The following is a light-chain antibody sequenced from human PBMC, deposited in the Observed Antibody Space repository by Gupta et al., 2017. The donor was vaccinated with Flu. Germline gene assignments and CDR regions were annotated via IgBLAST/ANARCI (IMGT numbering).Light chain of an antibody. CDR3: QYEHEGHPNWA. CDR1: QSVRRN. V-gene: IGKV3D-15*02. J-gene: IGKJ1*01. Sequence: TLSVSTGEKATLACRARQSVRRNLDWYEKKPSQAPQRLMYGASNRAKGGNASCSGSGDGTECNLTINSCQSEDIEAYYCQYEHEGHPNWAFGQGTKVEI. CDR2: GAS.